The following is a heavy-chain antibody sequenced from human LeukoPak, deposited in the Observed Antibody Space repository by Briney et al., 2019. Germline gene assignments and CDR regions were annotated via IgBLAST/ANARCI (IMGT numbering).Heavy chain of an antibody. CDR1: GGSIGSSNYY. V-gene: IGHV4-39*01. D-gene: IGHD2-2*01. J-gene: IGHJ4*02. CDR3: ARRGITYSSSFFAF. CDR2: IFYSGNT. Sequence: WHTVSLICTVSGGSIGSSNYYWGWIRQPPGKGLEWIGHIFYSGNTYYNPSLRSRVTISVDTSKNQFSLHLSSVTAANTATYYCARRGITYSSSFFAFWGQGTLVTVSS.